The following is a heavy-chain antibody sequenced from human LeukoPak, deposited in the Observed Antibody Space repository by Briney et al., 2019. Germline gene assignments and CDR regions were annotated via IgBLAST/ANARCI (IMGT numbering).Heavy chain of an antibody. Sequence: PSETLSLTCTVSGGSISSYYWSWIRQPPGKGLEWIGFISYSGSTNYNPSLKSRVTISLDTSKNQFSLKLSSVTAADTAVYYCARHSAGTTKDYSGQGTLVTVSS. CDR2: ISYSGST. D-gene: IGHD1-1*01. J-gene: IGHJ4*02. CDR1: GGSISSYY. V-gene: IGHV4-59*08. CDR3: ARHSAGTTKDY.